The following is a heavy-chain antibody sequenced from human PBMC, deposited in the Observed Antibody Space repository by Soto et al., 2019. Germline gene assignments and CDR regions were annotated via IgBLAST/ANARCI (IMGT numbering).Heavy chain of an antibody. CDR3: ARAADYYDFWSGYSNHYYYYGMDV. J-gene: IGHJ6*02. CDR1: GYTFTSYY. D-gene: IGHD3-3*01. V-gene: IGHV1-46*01. Sequence: ASVKVSCKASGYTFTSYYMHWVRQAPGQGLEWMGIINPSGGSTSYAQKFQGRVTMTRDTSTSTVYMELSSLRSEDTAVYYCARAADYYDFWSGYSNHYYYYGMDVWGQGTTVIVSS. CDR2: INPSGGST.